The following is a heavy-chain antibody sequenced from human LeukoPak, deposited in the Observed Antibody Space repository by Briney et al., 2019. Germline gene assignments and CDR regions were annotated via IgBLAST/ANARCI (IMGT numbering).Heavy chain of an antibody. CDR2: LWYDGTNE. Sequence: GGSLRLSCAASGFTFNNYGMHWVRQAPGRGLEWVALLWYDGTNENYADSVKGRFTISRDNAKNTLYLQMNSLRVEDTAVYYCARDEPTVTTGPPVGSWGQGTLVTVSS. CDR3: ARDEPTVTTGPPVGS. V-gene: IGHV3-33*01. CDR1: GFTFNNYG. D-gene: IGHD4-17*01. J-gene: IGHJ4*02.